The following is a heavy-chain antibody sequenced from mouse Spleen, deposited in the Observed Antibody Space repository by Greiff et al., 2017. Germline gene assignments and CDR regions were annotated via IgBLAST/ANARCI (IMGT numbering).Heavy chain of an antibody. CDR1: GFTFSDYY. J-gene: IGHJ4*01. V-gene: IGHV5-16*01. CDR2: INYDGSST. Sequence: EVKVVESEGGLVQPGSSMKLSCTASGFTFSDYYMAWVRQVPEKGLEWVANINYDGSSTYYLDSLKSRFIISRDNAKNILYLQMSSLKSEDTATYYCARALYYDGSYDYWGQGTSVTVSS. D-gene: IGHD1-1*01. CDR3: ARALYYDGSYDY.